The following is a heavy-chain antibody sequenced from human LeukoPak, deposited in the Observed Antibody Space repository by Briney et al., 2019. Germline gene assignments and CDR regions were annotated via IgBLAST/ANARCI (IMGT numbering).Heavy chain of an antibody. Sequence: GGSLRLSCAASGFTFSSYGMHWVRQAPGKGLEWVAVISYDGSNKYYADSVKGRFTISRDNSKNTLYLQMNSLRAEDTAVYYCAKDYYDFWGGYLNYFDYGGQGTLVTVSS. V-gene: IGHV3-30*18. CDR3: AKDYYDFWGGYLNYFDY. J-gene: IGHJ4*02. D-gene: IGHD3-3*01. CDR1: GFTFSSYG. CDR2: ISYDGSNK.